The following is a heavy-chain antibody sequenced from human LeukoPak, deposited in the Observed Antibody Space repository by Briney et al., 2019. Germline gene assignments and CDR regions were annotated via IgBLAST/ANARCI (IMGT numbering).Heavy chain of an antibody. CDR3: ARAKYYDFSSGYMTYYFDS. CDR1: GGSISSYY. J-gene: IGHJ4*02. V-gene: IGHV4-4*07. D-gene: IGHD3-3*01. Sequence: PSETLSLTCTVSGGSISSYYWSWIRQPAGKGLEWIGRIYTSGSTNYNPSLKSRVTMSVDTSKNQFSLKLSSVTAADTAVYYCARAKYYDFSSGYMTYYFDSWGQGALVTVSS. CDR2: IYTSGST.